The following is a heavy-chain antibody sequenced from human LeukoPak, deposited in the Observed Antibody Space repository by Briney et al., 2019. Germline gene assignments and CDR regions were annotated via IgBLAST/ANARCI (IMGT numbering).Heavy chain of an antibody. CDR2: ISYDGSNK. J-gene: IGHJ3*02. CDR3: ARRRGSHSFDI. D-gene: IGHD5-12*01. CDR1: GFTFSSYA. V-gene: IGHV3-30-3*01. Sequence: GRSLRLSCAASGFTFSSYAMHWVRQAPGKGLEWVAVISYDGSNKYYADSVKGRFTISRDNSKNTLYLQMNSLRAEDTAVYYCARRRGSHSFDIWGQGTMVTVSS.